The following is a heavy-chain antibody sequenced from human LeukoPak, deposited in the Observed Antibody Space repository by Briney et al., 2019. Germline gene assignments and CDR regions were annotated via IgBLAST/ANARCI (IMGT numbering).Heavy chain of an antibody. V-gene: IGHV4-59*08. D-gene: IGHD6-13*01. J-gene: IGHJ5*02. Sequence: SETLSLTCSVSGGSINKYYWNWIRQTPGKGPEWIGDIYSSGSTNYNPSLKSRVTISVDTSNNQLSLSLTSVTAADTAVYYCARHASSWYGGRFDPWGQGTVVTVSS. CDR3: ARHASSWYGGRFDP. CDR1: GGSINKYY. CDR2: IYSSGST.